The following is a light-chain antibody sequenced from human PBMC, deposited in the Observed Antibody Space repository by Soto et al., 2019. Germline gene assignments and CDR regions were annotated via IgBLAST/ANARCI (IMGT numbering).Light chain of an antibody. V-gene: IGKV3-11*01. CDR2: DAS. Sequence: EIVLTQSPATLSLSPGERATLSCRASQSVSIYLAWYQQKPGQAPRLLIYDASKRATGIPARFSGSGSGTDFTLAISSLEPEDFAVYYCQQRSSGVTFGQGTRLEIK. CDR3: QQRSSGVT. CDR1: QSVSIY. J-gene: IGKJ5*01.